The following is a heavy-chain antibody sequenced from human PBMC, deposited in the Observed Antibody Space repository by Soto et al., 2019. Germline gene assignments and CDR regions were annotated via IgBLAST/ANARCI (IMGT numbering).Heavy chain of an antibody. CDR3: ARVGYSSSWYRRGAFDI. J-gene: IGHJ3*02. D-gene: IGHD6-13*01. V-gene: IGHV4-34*01. CDR2: NNHSGST. CDR1: GGSFSGYY. Sequence: QVQLQQWGAGLLKPSETLSLTCAVYGGSFSGYYWSWIRQPPRKGLEWIGENNHSGSTNYNPSHKSRVTISVDTSKNQFSLKLTSVTAADTAVYYCARVGYSSSWYRRGAFDIWGQGTMVTVSS.